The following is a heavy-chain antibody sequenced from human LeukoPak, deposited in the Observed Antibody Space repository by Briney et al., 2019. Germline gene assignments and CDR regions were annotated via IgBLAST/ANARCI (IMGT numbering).Heavy chain of an antibody. CDR2: INPDGSTI. CDR3: AKEQYCSGGSCSFGVMDV. D-gene: IGHD2-15*01. J-gene: IGHJ6*02. Sequence: GGSLILSCAASGFTFSNYWVPWVRQAPGKGLVWVSRINPDGSTINYADSVKGRFTISSDNANNTLYLQMNNLRSEDTGVYYCAKEQYCSGGSCSFGVMDVWGQGTTVTVSS. CDR1: GFTFSNYW. V-gene: IGHV3-74*01.